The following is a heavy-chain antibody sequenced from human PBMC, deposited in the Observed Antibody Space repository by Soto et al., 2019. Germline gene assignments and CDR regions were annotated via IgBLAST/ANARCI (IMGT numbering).Heavy chain of an antibody. J-gene: IGHJ4*02. CDR3: ALSNYFDY. V-gene: IGHV3-30*03. Sequence: LRLSCAASGFPFRSYGMHWVRQAPGKGLEWVAVISYDGSNKYYADSVKGRFTISRDNSKNTLYLQMNSLRAEDTAVYYCALSNYFDYWGQGTLVTVSS. CDR2: ISYDGSNK. CDR1: GFPFRSYG.